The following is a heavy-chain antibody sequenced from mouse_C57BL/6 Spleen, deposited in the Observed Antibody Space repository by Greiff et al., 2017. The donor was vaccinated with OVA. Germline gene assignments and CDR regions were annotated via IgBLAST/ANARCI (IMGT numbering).Heavy chain of an antibody. D-gene: IGHD2-4*01. Sequence: VHVKQSGPELVKPGASVKISCKASGYSFTDYNMNWVKQSNGKSLEWIGVINPNYGTTSYNQKFKGKATLTVDQSSSTAYMQLNSLTSEDSAVYYCARGYDYGVSWFAYWGQGTLVTVSA. CDR2: INPNYGTT. J-gene: IGHJ3*01. CDR1: GYSFTDYN. CDR3: ARGYDYGVSWFAY. V-gene: IGHV1-39*01.